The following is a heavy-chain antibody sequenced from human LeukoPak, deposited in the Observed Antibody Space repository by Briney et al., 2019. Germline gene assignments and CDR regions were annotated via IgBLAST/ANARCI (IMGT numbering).Heavy chain of an antibody. CDR2: ISAFNGNT. Sequence: ASVKVSCKASGYTFTSYGISWVRQAPGQGLEWMGWISAFNGNTNYAQKLQGRVTMTTDTSTSTAYMELRSLRSDDTAVYYCARGGYFFGSGTNRFDPWGQGTLVTVSS. CDR1: GYTFTSYG. CDR3: ARGGYFFGSGTNRFDP. D-gene: IGHD3-10*01. V-gene: IGHV1-18*01. J-gene: IGHJ5*02.